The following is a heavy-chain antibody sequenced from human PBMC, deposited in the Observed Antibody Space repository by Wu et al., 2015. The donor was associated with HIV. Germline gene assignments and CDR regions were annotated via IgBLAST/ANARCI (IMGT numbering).Heavy chain of an antibody. V-gene: IGHV1-2*02. CDR1: GYDLAGYY. Sequence: QVQLVQSGTEVKKPGASVKVSCKASGYDLAGYYIHWVRLVPGQGLQWMGWINTLTGVTSYQETFQSRVTMTRDTSINTAYMELSGLRSGDTALYYCSTFHEIQHYWGPGTLVAVSS. J-gene: IGHJ4*02. CDR2: INTLTGVT. D-gene: IGHD3-10*01. CDR3: STFHEIQHY.